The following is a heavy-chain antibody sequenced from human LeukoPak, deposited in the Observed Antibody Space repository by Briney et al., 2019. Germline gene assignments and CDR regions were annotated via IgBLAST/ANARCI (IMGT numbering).Heavy chain of an antibody. CDR3: ARRLDSSTWFALDV. V-gene: IGHV4-59*08. D-gene: IGHD6-13*01. CDR2: IYYSGST. J-gene: IGHJ6*02. Sequence: SETLSLTCTVSGGSISGYYWSWIRQPPGKGLKWIGYIYYSGSTNYNPSLKSRVTISLDTSKNQFSLKLTSVSAADTALYYCARRLDSSTWFALDVWGQGTTVTVSS. CDR1: GGSISGYY.